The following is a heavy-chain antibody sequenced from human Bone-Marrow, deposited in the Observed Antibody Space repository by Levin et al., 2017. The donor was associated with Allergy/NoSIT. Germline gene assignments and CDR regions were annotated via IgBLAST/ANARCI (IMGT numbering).Heavy chain of an antibody. D-gene: IGHD4-11*01. CDR2: IIPIFGTA. CDR3: AKHYSPHDAFDI. J-gene: IGHJ3*02. V-gene: IGHV1-69*13. CDR1: GGTFSSYA. Sequence: GASVKVSCKASGGTFSSYAISWVRQAPGQGLEWMGGIIPIFGTANYAQKFQGRVTITADESTSTAYMELSSLRSEDTAVYYCAKHYSPHDAFDIWGQGTMVTVSS.